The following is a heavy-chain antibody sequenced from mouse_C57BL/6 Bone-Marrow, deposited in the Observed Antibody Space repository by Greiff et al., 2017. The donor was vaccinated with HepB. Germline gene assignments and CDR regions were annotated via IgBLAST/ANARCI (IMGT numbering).Heavy chain of an antibody. Sequence: EVKLQESGGGLVQPGGSRKLSCAVSGFTLSSFGIHWVRQAPEKGLGWVAYICSGGTTIYYADTVKGRFTISRDNPRNTLFLQRTRLRSEDTAMYYCAKYGNYVGDAMDYWGQGTSVTVSS. CDR2: ICSGGTTI. CDR3: AKYGNYVGDAMDY. J-gene: IGHJ4*01. D-gene: IGHD2-10*02. CDR1: GFTLSSFG. V-gene: IGHV5-17*02.